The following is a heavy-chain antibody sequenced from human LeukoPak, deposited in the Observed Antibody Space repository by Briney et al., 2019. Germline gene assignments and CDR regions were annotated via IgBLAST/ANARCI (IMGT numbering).Heavy chain of an antibody. CDR2: IYYSGST. J-gene: IGHJ5*02. V-gene: IGHV4-59*01. CDR3: AREAQDYGDYSSNWFDP. Sequence: SETLSLTCTVSGGSISSYYWSWIRQPPGKGLEWIGYIYYSGSTNYNPSLKSRVTISVDTSKNRFSLKLSSVTAADTAVYYCAREAQDYGDYSSNWFDPWGQGTLVTVSS. CDR1: GGSISSYY. D-gene: IGHD4-17*01.